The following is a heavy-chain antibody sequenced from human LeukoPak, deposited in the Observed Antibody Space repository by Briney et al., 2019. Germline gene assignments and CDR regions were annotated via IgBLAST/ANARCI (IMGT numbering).Heavy chain of an antibody. D-gene: IGHD5-18*01. CDR2: IIPMFGTA. CDR3: ARALDTAMVRYSIAAAGPFDY. V-gene: IGHV1-69*13. CDR1: GGTFSSYA. J-gene: IGHJ4*02. Sequence: ASVRVSCKASGGTFSSYAISWVRQAPGQGLEWMGGIIPMFGTANYAQKFQGRVTITADESTSTAYMELSSLRSEDTAVYYCARALDTAMVRYSIAAAGPFDYWGQGTLVTVSS.